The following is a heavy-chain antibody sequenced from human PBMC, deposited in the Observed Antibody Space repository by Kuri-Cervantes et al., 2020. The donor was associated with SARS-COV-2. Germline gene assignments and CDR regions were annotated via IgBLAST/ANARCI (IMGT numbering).Heavy chain of an antibody. CDR3: AKDRESSGYYYHGREPFDV. J-gene: IGHJ3*01. CDR2: ISGSGGST. Sequence: GESLKISCAASGFTFSSYAMSWVRQAPGKGLEWVSAISGSGGSTYYADSVKGRFTISRDNSKNTLYLQMNSLRAEDTAVYYCAKDRESSGYYYHGREPFDVWGQGTMVTVSS. V-gene: IGHV3-23*01. D-gene: IGHD3-22*01. CDR1: GFTFSSYA.